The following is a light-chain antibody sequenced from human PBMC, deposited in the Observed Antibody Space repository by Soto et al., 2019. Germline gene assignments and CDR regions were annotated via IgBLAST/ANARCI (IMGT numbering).Light chain of an antibody. Sequence: EIVLTQSPGTLSLSPGERATLSCRASQSVSSSYLAWYQQKLGQAPRLLIHGASTRATGIPDRFSGSGSGTDFTLTISRLEPEDFAVYYCQQYGSSPMYTFGQGTKLEIK. CDR3: QQYGSSPMYT. V-gene: IGKV3-20*01. CDR2: GAS. CDR1: QSVSSSY. J-gene: IGKJ2*01.